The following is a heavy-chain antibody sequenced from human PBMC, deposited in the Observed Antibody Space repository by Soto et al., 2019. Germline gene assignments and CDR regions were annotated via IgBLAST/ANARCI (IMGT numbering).Heavy chain of an antibody. V-gene: IGHV4-31*03. D-gene: IGHD6-19*01. CDR1: GGSISSGGYY. J-gene: IGHJ5*02. CDR2: IYYSGST. Sequence: SETLCLTCTVSGGSISSGGYYWSWIRQHPGKGLEWIGYIYYSGSTYYNPSLKSRVTISVDTSKNQFSLKLSSVTAADTAVYYCARGQYSSGWYLGPENSKKGDNWFDPWGQGTLVTVSS. CDR3: ARGQYSSGWYLGPENSKKGDNWFDP.